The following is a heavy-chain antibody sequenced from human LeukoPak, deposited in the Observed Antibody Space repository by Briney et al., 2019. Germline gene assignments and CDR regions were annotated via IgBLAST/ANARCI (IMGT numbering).Heavy chain of an antibody. Sequence: SETLSLTCTISGYSISSGYYWGWIRQPPGKGLEWIGNFYHSGSTYYNPSLKSRVTMSVDTSKNQFSLKLSSVTAADTAVYYCARENDSRGFDPWGQGTLVTVSS. CDR2: FYHSGST. J-gene: IGHJ5*02. CDR3: ARENDSRGFDP. V-gene: IGHV4-38-2*02. D-gene: IGHD2-21*02. CDR1: GYSISSGYY.